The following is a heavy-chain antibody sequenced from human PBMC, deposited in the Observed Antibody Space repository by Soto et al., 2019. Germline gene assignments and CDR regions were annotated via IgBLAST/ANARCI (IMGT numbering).Heavy chain of an antibody. J-gene: IGHJ4*02. CDR3: ARVAY. CDR2: ISSASSET. Sequence: GSLRLSCDASGFTLSCVSMNWVRQVPGKGLEWVASISSASSETWYSDSVKGRFIISRDNAQNSLFLQMNTLRPDDSAIYYCARVAYWGPGTQVTVSS. CDR1: GFTLSCVS. V-gene: IGHV3-21*01.